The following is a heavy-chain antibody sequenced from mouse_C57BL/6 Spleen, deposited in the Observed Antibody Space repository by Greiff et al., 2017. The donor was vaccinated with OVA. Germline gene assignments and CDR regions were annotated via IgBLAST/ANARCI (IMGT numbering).Heavy chain of an antibody. V-gene: IGHV5-16*01. CDR1: GFTFSDYY. Sequence: EVKVVESEGGLVQPGSSMKLSCTASGFTFSDYYMAWVRQVPEKGLEWVANINYDGSSTYYLDSLKSRFIISRDNAKNILYLQMSSLKSEDTATYYCARYSNYGYFDYWGQGTTLTVSS. CDR3: ARYSNYGYFDY. CDR2: INYDGSST. J-gene: IGHJ2*01. D-gene: IGHD2-5*01.